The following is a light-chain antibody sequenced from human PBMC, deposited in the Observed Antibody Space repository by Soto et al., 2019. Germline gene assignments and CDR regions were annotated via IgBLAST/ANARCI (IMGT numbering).Light chain of an antibody. CDR2: GAS. CDR3: QQYFFSLYT. Sequence: IVLTQSPGTVSLSPGERATLSCRTSQSISGTYLAWYQQRVGQAPRLLIYGASSRATGIPDRFSGSGSGTDFTLTISRLEPEDFAVYYCQQYFFSLYTFGQGTKLEIK. J-gene: IGKJ2*01. CDR1: QSISGTY. V-gene: IGKV3-20*01.